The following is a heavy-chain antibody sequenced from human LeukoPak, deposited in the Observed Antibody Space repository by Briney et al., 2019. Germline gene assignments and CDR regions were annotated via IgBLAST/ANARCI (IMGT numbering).Heavy chain of an antibody. CDR2: INHSGGT. CDR1: GGSFSGYY. Sequence: SETLSLTCAVSGGSFSGYYWSWLRQPPGKGLEWIGEINHSGGTNYNPSLKSRVTLSVDTSKNQFSLKLSSVNAADTAVFYCARRVWGSYRYTDFDYWGQGTLVTVSS. V-gene: IGHV4-34*01. D-gene: IGHD3-16*02. CDR3: ARRVWGSYRYTDFDY. J-gene: IGHJ4*02.